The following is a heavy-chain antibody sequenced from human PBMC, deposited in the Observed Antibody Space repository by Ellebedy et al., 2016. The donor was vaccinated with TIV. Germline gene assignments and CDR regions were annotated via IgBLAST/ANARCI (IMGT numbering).Heavy chain of an antibody. CDR3: ARDSAGRWDY. CDR2: MFHSGST. D-gene: IGHD4-23*01. J-gene: IGHJ4*02. CDR1: GSSISSGYY. Sequence: MPGGSLRLSCSLYGSSISSGYYWGWIRQHPGRGLEWIGSMFHSGSTYYSPSLKSRVTISVDTSKNHLSLRLSSVTAADTAVYYCARDSAGRWDYWGPGTLVTVSS. V-gene: IGHV4-38-2*02.